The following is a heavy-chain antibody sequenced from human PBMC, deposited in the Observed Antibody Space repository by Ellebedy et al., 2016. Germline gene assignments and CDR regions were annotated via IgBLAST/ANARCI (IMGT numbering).Heavy chain of an antibody. Sequence: ASVKVSXXASGYTFTSYDINWVRQATGQGLEWMGWISAYNGNTNYAQKLQGRVTMTTDTSTSTAYMELRSLRSEDTAVYYCAKGYSSDYYYYGMDVWGQGTTVTVSS. CDR2: ISAYNGNT. CDR3: AKGYSSDYYYYGMDV. J-gene: IGHJ6*02. CDR1: GYTFTSYD. V-gene: IGHV1-18*01. D-gene: IGHD6-19*01.